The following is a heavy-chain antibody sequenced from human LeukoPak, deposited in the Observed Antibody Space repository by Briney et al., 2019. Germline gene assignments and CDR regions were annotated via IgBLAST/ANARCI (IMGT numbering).Heavy chain of an antibody. V-gene: IGHV3-30*02. CDR1: GFTFSSYG. CDR2: IRYDGSNK. D-gene: IGHD2-21*01. Sequence: GGSLRLSCAASGFTFSSYGMHWVRQAPGKGLEWVAFIRYDGSNKYYADSVKGRFTISRDNSKNTLYLQMNSLRAEDTAVYYCAKGVVLLGHYFDYWGQGTLVTVSS. CDR3: AKGVVLLGHYFDY. J-gene: IGHJ4*02.